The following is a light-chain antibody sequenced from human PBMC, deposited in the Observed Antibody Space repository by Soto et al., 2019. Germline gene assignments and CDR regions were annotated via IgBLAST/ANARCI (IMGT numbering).Light chain of an antibody. J-gene: IGLJ1*01. CDR1: SSDVGGYNY. V-gene: IGLV2-14*01. Sequence: QSLLTQPASLSGSPGQSITISCTGTSSDVGGYNYVSWYQQHPGKAPKLMIYDVSNRPSGVSNRFSGSKSGNTASLTISGLQAEDEADYYCSSYTSSSTPYVFGTGTKVTVL. CDR2: DVS. CDR3: SSYTSSSTPYV.